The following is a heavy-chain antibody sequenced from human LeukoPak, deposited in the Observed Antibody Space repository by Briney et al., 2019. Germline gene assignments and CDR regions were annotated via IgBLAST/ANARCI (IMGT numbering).Heavy chain of an antibody. CDR2: IYHSGST. V-gene: IGHV4-38-2*02. J-gene: IGHJ4*02. CDR1: GYSISSGYY. Sequence: PSETLSFTCTVSGYSISSGYYWGWIRQPPGKGLEWIGSIYHSGSTYYNPSLKSRVTISVDTSKNQFSLKLSSVTAADTAVYYCARVGYYGSGSYYNGVFDYWGQGTLVTVSS. D-gene: IGHD3-10*01. CDR3: ARVGYYGSGSYYNGVFDY.